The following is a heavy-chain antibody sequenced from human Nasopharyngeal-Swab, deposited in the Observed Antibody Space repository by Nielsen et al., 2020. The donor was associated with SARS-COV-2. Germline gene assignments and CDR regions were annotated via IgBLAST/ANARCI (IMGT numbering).Heavy chain of an antibody. D-gene: IGHD2-8*02. Sequence: GGSLRLSCAASEFTFSSYAMSWVRQAPGKGLEWVSVIYSGGSSTYYADSVKGRFTISRDNSKNTLYLQMNSLRAEDTAVYYCAKDGTLLGYYYYGMDVWGQGTTVTVSS. J-gene: IGHJ6*02. CDR3: AKDGTLLGYYYYGMDV. CDR1: EFTFSSYA. V-gene: IGHV3-23*03. CDR2: IYSGGSST.